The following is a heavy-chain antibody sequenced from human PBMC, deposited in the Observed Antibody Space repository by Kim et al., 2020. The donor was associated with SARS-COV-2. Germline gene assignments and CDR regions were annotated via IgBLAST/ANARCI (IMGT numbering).Heavy chain of an antibody. CDR3: TTVYYDYVWGSYTFPY. Sequence: PVKGRFTISRDNSKNTLYLQMNSLKTEDTAVYYCTTVYYDYVWGSYTFPYWGQGTLVTVSS. J-gene: IGHJ4*02. D-gene: IGHD3-16*01. V-gene: IGHV3-15*01.